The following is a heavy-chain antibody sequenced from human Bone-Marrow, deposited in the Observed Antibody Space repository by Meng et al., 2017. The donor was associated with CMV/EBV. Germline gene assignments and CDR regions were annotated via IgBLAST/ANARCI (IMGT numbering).Heavy chain of an antibody. CDR1: GGSVSSGSYY. CDR2: IYYSGST. V-gene: IGHV4-61*01. J-gene: IGHJ4*02. Sequence: SETLSLTCTVSGGSVSSGSYYWSWIRQPPGKGLEWIGYIYYSGSTNYNPSLKSRVTISVDTSKNQFSLKLSSVTAADTAVYYCAREPSCSSTSCYPFDYWGQGTLVTVSS. CDR3: AREPSCSSTSCYPFDY. D-gene: IGHD2-2*01.